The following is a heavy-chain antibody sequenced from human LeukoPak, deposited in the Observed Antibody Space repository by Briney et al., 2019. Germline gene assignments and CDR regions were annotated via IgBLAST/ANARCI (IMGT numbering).Heavy chain of an antibody. D-gene: IGHD3-22*01. CDR1: GGSISSYY. CDR3: ARESDYYDSSGYFDY. V-gene: IGHV4-4*07. J-gene: IGHJ4*02. CDR2: IYTSGST. Sequence: SETLSLTCTVSGGSISSYYWSWIRQPAGKGLEWIGRIYTSGSTNYNPSLKSRVTMSVDTSKNQFSLKLSSVTAADTAVYYCARESDYYDSSGYFDYWGQGTLVTVSS.